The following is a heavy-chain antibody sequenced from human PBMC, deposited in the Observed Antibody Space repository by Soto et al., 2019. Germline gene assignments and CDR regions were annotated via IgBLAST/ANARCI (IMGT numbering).Heavy chain of an antibody. J-gene: IGHJ4*02. D-gene: IGHD7-27*01. V-gene: IGHV3-33*01. CDR3: ARGDLGNWGTLDY. Sequence: QVQLVESGGGVVQPGRSLRLSCAASGFTFSSYGMHWVRQAPGKGLEWVAVIWYDGSNKYYADSVKGRFTISRDNSKNTLYLQMNSLRAEDTAVYYCARGDLGNWGTLDYWGQGTLVTVSS. CDR1: GFTFSSYG. CDR2: IWYDGSNK.